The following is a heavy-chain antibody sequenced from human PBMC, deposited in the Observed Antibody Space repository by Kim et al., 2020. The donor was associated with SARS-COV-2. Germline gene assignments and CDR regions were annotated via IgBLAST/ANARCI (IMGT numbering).Heavy chain of an antibody. CDR3: ARGGEITMIVVVSLDY. CDR1: GFTFSSYA. J-gene: IGHJ4*02. CDR2: ISYDGSNK. V-gene: IGHV3-30*04. D-gene: IGHD3-22*01. Sequence: GGSLRLSCAASGFTFSSYAMHWVRQAPGKGLEWVAVISYDGSNKYYADSVKGRFTISRDNSKNTLYLQMNSLRAEDTAVYYCARGGEITMIVVVSLDYWGQGTLVTVSS.